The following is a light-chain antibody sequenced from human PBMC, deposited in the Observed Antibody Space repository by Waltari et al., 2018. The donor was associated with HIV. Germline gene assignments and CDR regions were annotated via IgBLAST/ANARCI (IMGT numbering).Light chain of an antibody. V-gene: IGKV1-12*01. CDR2: GTS. CDR3: QQAFSFPHT. J-gene: IGKJ4*01. CDR1: HPVADK. Sequence: IQMAQSHASLSASVGDSVSFSCRASHPVADKLAWYQQRPGKPPKLLIYGTSRLQSGVPSRFAGFGSATNFSLTITGLRPEDSATYFCQQAFSFPHTFGGGTELDI.